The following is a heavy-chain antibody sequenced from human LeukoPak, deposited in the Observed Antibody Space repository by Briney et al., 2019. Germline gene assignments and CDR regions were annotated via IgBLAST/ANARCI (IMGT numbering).Heavy chain of an antibody. D-gene: IGHD1-26*01. V-gene: IGHV1-46*01. CDR3: ARVHLLNAFDI. Sequence: ASVKVPCKASGYTFTSYYMHWVRQAPGQGLEWMGIINPSGGSTSYAQKFQGRVTMTRDTSTSTVYMELSSLRSEDTAVYYCARVHLLNAFDIWGQGTMVTVSS. CDR2: INPSGGST. J-gene: IGHJ3*02. CDR1: GYTFTSYY.